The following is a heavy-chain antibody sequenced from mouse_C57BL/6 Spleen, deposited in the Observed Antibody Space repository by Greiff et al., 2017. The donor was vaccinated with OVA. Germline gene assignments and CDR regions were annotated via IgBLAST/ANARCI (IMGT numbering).Heavy chain of an antibody. CDR1: GFTFSDFY. Sequence: EVQGVESGGGLVQSGRSLRLSCATSGFTFSDFYMEWVRQAPGKGLEWIAASRNKANDYTTEYSASVKGRFIVSRDTSQSILYLQMNALRAEDTAIYYCARDPVFSSAMDYWGQGTSVTVSS. D-gene: IGHD6-2*01. J-gene: IGHJ4*01. CDR3: ARDPVFSSAMDY. V-gene: IGHV7-1*01. CDR2: SRNKANDYTT.